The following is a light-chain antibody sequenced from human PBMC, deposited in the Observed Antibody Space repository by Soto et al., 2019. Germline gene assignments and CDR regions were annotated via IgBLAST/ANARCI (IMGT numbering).Light chain of an antibody. Sequence: EIVLTQSPGTLSLSPGERATLSCRASQSVSSSYLAWYQQKPGQAPRLLIYGVSSRATGIPDGLSGSGSGTDFTLTISRLEPEDFAVYYCQQYGSSSFTFGPGTKVDIK. CDR2: GVS. CDR3: QQYGSSSFT. CDR1: QSVSSSY. J-gene: IGKJ3*01. V-gene: IGKV3-20*01.